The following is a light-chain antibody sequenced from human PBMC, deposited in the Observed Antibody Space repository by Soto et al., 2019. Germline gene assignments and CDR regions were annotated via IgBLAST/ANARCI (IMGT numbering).Light chain of an antibody. CDR3: TSYAGTSTHWV. CDR1: SSDVGAYNH. V-gene: IGLV2-14*01. Sequence: QSALTQPASVSGSPGQSIAISCTGTSSDVGAYNHVSWYQQHPGNAPKLIISEVSSRPSGVSDRVSGSKSGNTASLTISGLRTEDEADYYCTSYAGTSTHWVFGGGTKLTVL. CDR2: EVS. J-gene: IGLJ3*02.